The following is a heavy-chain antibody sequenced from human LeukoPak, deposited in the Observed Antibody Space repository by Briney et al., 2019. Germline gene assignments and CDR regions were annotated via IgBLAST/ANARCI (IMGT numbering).Heavy chain of an antibody. CDR3: ARVGRVSIYPSYMDV. J-gene: IGHJ6*03. D-gene: IGHD6-6*01. V-gene: IGHV3-30*04. CDR2: ISDDGRDV. CDR1: GFTFSTFP. Sequence: GGSLRLSCAASGFTFSTFPMHWVRQTPDKGLEWVAVISDDGRDVYYADSVKGRFTISRDNSKNTLYLQMHSVSPEDTAVVYCARVGRVSIYPSYMDVWGKGTTVTVSS.